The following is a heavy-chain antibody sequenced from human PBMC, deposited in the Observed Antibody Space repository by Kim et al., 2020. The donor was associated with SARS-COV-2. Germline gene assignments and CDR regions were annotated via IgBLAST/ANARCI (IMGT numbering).Heavy chain of an antibody. CDR3: ARPGGVGAKYYFDY. V-gene: IGHV4-39*01. J-gene: IGHJ4*02. CDR1: GGSISSSSYY. Sequence: SETLSLTCTVSGGSISSSSYYWGWIRQPPGKGLEWIGSIYYSGSTYYNPSLKSRVTISVDTSKNQFSLKLSSVTAADTAVYYCARPGGVGAKYYFDYWGQGTLVTVSS. D-gene: IGHD1-26*01. CDR2: IYYSGST.